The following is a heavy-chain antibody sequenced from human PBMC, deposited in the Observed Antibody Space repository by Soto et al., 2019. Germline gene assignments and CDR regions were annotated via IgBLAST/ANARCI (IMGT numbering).Heavy chain of an antibody. CDR1: GFTFSDNA. CDR3: AKSLPTAVNYGLDV. V-gene: IGHV3-23*01. J-gene: IGHJ6*02. CDR2: ISDDGDST. Sequence: EVQLLESGGGLVQPGGSLRLSCGASGFTFSDNAMTWVRQAPGKGLEWVSSISDDGDSTYYADSVKGRFALSRHNSKNTPFLHTNSLGAEDTSVYNCAKSLPTAVNYGLDVWGQGTSVTVSS. D-gene: IGHD2-2*01.